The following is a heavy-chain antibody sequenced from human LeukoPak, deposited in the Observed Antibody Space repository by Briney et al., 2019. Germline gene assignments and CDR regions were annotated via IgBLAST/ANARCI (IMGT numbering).Heavy chain of an antibody. Sequence: PGGSLRLSCAASGFTFSSYAMSWVRQAPGKGLEWVSAISGSGGSTYYADSVKGRFTISRDNSKNTLYLQMNSLRAEDTAVYYCAKGYHWSYSKLNRYYFDYWGQGTLVTVSS. CDR1: GFTFSSYA. D-gene: IGHD1-26*01. V-gene: IGHV3-23*01. CDR3: AKGYHWSYSKLNRYYFDY. CDR2: ISGSGGST. J-gene: IGHJ4*02.